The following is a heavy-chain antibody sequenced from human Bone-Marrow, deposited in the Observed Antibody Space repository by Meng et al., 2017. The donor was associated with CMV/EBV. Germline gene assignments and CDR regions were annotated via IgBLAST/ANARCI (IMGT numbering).Heavy chain of an antibody. CDR1: GYTFTGYY. V-gene: IGHV1-69*10. J-gene: IGHJ3*02. CDR2: IIPILGIA. Sequence: SVKVSCKASGYTFTGYYMHWVRQAPGQGLEWMGGIIPILGIANYAQKFQGRGTITADKSTSTAYMELSSLRSEDTAVYYCARDRPLPPTACDAFDIWGQGTMVTVSS. D-gene: IGHD4-17*01. CDR3: ARDRPLPPTACDAFDI.